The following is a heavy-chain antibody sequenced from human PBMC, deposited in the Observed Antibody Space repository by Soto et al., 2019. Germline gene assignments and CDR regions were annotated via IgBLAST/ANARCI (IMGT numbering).Heavy chain of an antibody. CDR1: GASVNSGGFY. Sequence: SETLSLTCTVSGASVNSGGFYWSWIRQLPGKGLEWIGYIYFSGSTYYNPSLESRLTISLDTSQNQFSLKLSSVTAADTAVYYCASGNAWEALLAYWGQGTLVTVSS. D-gene: IGHD1-26*01. CDR2: IYFSGST. J-gene: IGHJ4*02. CDR3: ASGNAWEALLAY. V-gene: IGHV4-31*03.